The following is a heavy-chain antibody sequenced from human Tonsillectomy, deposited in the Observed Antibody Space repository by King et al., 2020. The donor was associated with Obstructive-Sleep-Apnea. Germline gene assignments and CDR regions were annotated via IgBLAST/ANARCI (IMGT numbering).Heavy chain of an antibody. D-gene: IGHD4-17*01. V-gene: IGHV3-11*01. CDR3: VRDFPPMTYNDYVINEL. Sequence: VQLVESGGDLVKPGGSLRLSCAASGFTLSDYFMSWIRQAPGKGLEWVSYITITGNIKYYADSVTGRFAISRDNANNSLFLQMNSLRAEDSAVYYCVRDFPPMTYNDYVINELWGQGTLVTVSS. J-gene: IGHJ4*02. CDR1: GFTLSDYF. CDR2: ITITGNIK.